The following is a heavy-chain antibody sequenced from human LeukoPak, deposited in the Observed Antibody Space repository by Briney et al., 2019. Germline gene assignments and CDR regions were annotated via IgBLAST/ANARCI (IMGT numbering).Heavy chain of an antibody. CDR1: GGSLSGYY. CDR3: ARRPGKSGSYYPFDY. Sequence: SETLSLTCAVYGGSLSGYYWSWIRQPPGKGLEWIGEINHSGSTNYNPSLKSRVTISVDTSKNQFSLKLSSVTAADTAVYYCARRPGKSGSYYPFDYWGQGTLVTVSS. D-gene: IGHD1-26*01. V-gene: IGHV4-34*01. J-gene: IGHJ4*02. CDR2: INHSGST.